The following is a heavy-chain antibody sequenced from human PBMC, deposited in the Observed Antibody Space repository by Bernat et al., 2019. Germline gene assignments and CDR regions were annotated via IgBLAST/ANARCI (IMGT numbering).Heavy chain of an antibody. CDR3: AKDLAYYDSGSY. CDR1: GFTFSSYG. V-gene: IGHV3-30*18. J-gene: IGHJ4*02. CDR2: ISFHGSYQ. D-gene: IGHD3-22*01. Sequence: QVQLVESGGGVVQPGKSLRLSCAASGFTFSSYGMEWVRQAPGKGLEWVAAISFHGSYQYYADSVRGRFTISRDNSRNTLYLQMDSLRAEDTAVYYCAKDLAYYDSGSYWGQGTLVTVSS.